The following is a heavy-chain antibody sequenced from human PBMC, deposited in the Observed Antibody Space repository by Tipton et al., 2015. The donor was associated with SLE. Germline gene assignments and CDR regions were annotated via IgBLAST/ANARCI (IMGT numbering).Heavy chain of an antibody. V-gene: IGHV4-59*01. CDR3: ARSDYYPDEDWFDP. J-gene: IGHJ5*02. Sequence: TLSLTCAVYGGSLSGYYWSWIRQPPGKGLEWIGYIHKSGSTHYHPSLRGRVTISVDASKNQFSLELISVTAADTAVYYCARSDYYPDEDWFDPWGQGTLVTVSS. CDR1: GGSLSGYY. D-gene: IGHD3-22*01. CDR2: IHKSGST.